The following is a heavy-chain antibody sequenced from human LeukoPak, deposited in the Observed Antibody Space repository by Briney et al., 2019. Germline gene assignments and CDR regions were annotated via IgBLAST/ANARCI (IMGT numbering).Heavy chain of an antibody. CDR2: IDSGGDT. D-gene: IGHD3-16*01. CDR3: ARDLEGVLGEYYFDY. Sequence: GGSLRLSCAASGFTVSSNYMSWVRQAPGKGLEWVSVIDSGGDTYYADSVKGRFTISRDSSKNTLFLQMNSLRAEDTAVYYCARDLEGVLGEYYFDYWGQGTLVTVSS. J-gene: IGHJ4*02. CDR1: GFTVSSNY. V-gene: IGHV3-66*01.